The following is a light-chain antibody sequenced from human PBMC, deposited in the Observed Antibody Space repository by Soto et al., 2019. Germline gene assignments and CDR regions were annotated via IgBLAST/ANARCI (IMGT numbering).Light chain of an antibody. J-gene: IGLJ2*01. V-gene: IGLV2-8*01. Sequence: QSVLTQPPSASGSPGQSVTISCTGTSSDVGGYNYVSWYQQHPGKAPKLMIYEVSKRPSGVPDCVSGSKSGNSASLTVSGLEAEDEDDYYCSSYAGSNNLVFGGGTQLTVL. CDR2: EVS. CDR1: SSDVGGYNY. CDR3: SSYAGSNNLV.